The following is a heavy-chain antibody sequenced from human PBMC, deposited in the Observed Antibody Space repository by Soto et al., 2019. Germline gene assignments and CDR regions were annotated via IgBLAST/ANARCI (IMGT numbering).Heavy chain of an antibody. Sequence: SETLSLTCAADGGSFSGYYWSWIRQPPGKGLEWIGEINHSGSTNYNPSLKSRDTISVDTSKNQFSLKLSSVTAADTAVYYCARAGGYYYDFGHYYYYYGMDVWGQGTTVT. D-gene: IGHD3-22*01. CDR3: ARAGGYYYDFGHYYYYYGMDV. V-gene: IGHV4-34*01. CDR2: INHSGST. J-gene: IGHJ6*02. CDR1: GGSFSGYY.